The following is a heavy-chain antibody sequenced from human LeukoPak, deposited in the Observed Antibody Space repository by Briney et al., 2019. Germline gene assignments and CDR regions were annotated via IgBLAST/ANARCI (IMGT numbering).Heavy chain of an antibody. V-gene: IGHV3-30*04. CDR2: IYYDGGNK. D-gene: IGHD4-11*01. J-gene: IGHJ4*02. Sequence: GGSLRLSCAASGFTFSSYAMHWVRQAPGKGLEWGALIYYDGGNKYYADSVKGRFTISRDNSKNALYLQMNSLRAEDTAVYYCARDSMTTVTSAYWGQGTLVTVSS. CDR3: ARDSMTTVTSAY. CDR1: GFTFSSYA.